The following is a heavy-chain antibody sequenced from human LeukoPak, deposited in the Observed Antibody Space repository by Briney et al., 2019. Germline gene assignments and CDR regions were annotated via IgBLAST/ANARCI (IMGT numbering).Heavy chain of an antibody. CDR1: GFTFSSYS. CDR2: ISSSSSTI. Sequence: PGGSLRLSCAASGFTFSSYSMNWVRQAPGKGLEWGSYISSSSSTIYYADSVKGRFTISRDNAKNSLYLQMNSLRAEDTAVYYCARALSDAPTLGYCSGTSCYTAYWGQGTLVTVSS. J-gene: IGHJ4*02. V-gene: IGHV3-48*04. CDR3: ARALSDAPTLGYCSGTSCYTAY. D-gene: IGHD2-2*02.